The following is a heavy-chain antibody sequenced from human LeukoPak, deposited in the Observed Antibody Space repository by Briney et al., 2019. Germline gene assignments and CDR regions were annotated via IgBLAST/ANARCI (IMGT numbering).Heavy chain of an antibody. CDR2: FDPEDGET. V-gene: IGHV1-24*01. CDR1: GYTLTELS. J-gene: IGHJ3*02. D-gene: IGHD4-11*01. CDR3: ATDPAVTHHDAFDI. Sequence: ASVKVSCKVSGYTLTELSMHWVRQAPGKGLEWMGGFDPEDGETICAQKFQGRVTMTEDTSTDTAYMELSSLRSEDTAVYYCATDPAVTHHDAFDIWGQGTMVAVSS.